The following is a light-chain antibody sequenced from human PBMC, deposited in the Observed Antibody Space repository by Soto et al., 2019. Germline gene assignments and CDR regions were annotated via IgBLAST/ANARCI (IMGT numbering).Light chain of an antibody. Sequence: SYELIQPLSVSVALGQTARITCGGNNIGSKNVNWYQQQAGQAPVLVIYRDSNRPSGIPERFSGSNSGNTATLTISRVQAGDETDYYWQVWDSTTVVFGGGTKLTVL. V-gene: IGLV3-9*01. CDR2: RDS. CDR1: NIGSKN. CDR3: QVWDSTTVV. J-gene: IGLJ2*01.